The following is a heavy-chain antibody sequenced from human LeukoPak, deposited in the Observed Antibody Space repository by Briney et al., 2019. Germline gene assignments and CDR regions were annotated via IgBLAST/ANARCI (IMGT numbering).Heavy chain of an antibody. V-gene: IGHV4-61*01. J-gene: IGHJ5*02. CDR3: ARGPPWGWLQFEAFWGGDWFDL. D-gene: IGHD5-24*01. CDR2: IYYSGST. CDR1: GGSVSSGSYY. Sequence: SETLSLTCTVSGGSVSSGSYYWSWIRQPPGKGLEWIGYIYYSGSTNYNPSLKSRVTISVDTSKNQFSLKLSSVTAADTAVYYCARGPPWGWLQFEAFWGGDWFDLWGQGTLVTVSS.